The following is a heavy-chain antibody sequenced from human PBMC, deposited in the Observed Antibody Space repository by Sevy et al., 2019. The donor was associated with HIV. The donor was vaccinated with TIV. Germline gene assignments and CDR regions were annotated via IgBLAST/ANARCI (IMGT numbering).Heavy chain of an antibody. CDR1: GFTFDDYA. D-gene: IGHD3-22*01. J-gene: IGHJ4*02. CDR3: AKDINADYYDSSGYYY. V-gene: IGHV3-9*01. Sequence: GGSLRLSCAASGFTFDDYAMHWVRQAPGKGLEWVSGISWNSGSIGYADSVKGRFTISGDNAKNPLYLQMNSLRAEDTALYYCAKDINADYYDSSGYYYWGQGTLVTVSS. CDR2: ISWNSGSI.